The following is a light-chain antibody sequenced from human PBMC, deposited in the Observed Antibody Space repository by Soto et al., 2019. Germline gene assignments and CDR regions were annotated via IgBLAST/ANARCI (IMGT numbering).Light chain of an antibody. CDR3: SSYTTSSSYV. CDR2: DVT. CDR1: SSDVGGYIY. V-gene: IGLV2-14*01. Sequence: SGLTQPACVSGSPGQSIAISCTGTSSDVGGYIYVSWYQQHPGKAPKLMIYDVTSRPSGVSYRFSGSKSGNTASLTISGLQAEDEADYYCSSYTTSSSYVFGTGPKVTV. J-gene: IGLJ1*01.